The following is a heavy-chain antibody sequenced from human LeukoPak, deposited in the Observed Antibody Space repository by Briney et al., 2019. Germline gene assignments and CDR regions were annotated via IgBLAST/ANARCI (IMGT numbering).Heavy chain of an antibody. V-gene: IGHV3-7*01. J-gene: IGHJ4*02. CDR3: ARQLGGSGSY. D-gene: IGHD3-10*01. CDR2: IKQDGSEI. CDR1: GFTFNNYW. Sequence: LTGGSLRLSCAASGFTFNNYWISWVRQAPGKGLEWVANIKQDGSEIYYVDSVKGRFTISRDNTKNSVYLQMNSLRAEDTAVYYCARQLGGSGSYWGQGTLVTVSS.